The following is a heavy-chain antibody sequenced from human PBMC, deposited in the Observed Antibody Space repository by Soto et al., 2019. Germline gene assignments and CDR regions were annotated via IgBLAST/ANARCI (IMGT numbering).Heavy chain of an antibody. CDR2: RRATGAGT. CDR1: GFTFSSYG. Sequence: EVQLLESGGGLVQPGGSLRLSCAASGFTFSSYGMTWVRQAPGKGLEWVSFRRATGAGTYSADSWMGRFTISRDNSKNTLYLQMTGVRADDTSVYYCARDRRAVGNYVFYSDFWGQGDLVIVSS. V-gene: IGHV3-23*01. J-gene: IGHJ4*02. D-gene: IGHD1-7*01. CDR3: ARDRRAVGNYVFYSDF.